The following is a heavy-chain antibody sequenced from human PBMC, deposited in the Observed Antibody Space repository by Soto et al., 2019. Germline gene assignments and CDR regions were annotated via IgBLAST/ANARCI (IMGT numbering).Heavy chain of an antibody. D-gene: IGHD5-12*01. V-gene: IGHV3-48*02. CDR3: AREEDGYNYGIYDY. Sequence: GSLRLSCAASGFTFSSYSMNLVRQAPGKGLEWVSYISSSSSTIYYADSVKGRFTISRDNAKNSLYLQMNSLRDEDTAVYYCAREEDGYNYGIYDYWGQGTLVTVSS. J-gene: IGHJ4*02. CDR1: GFTFSSYS. CDR2: ISSSSSTI.